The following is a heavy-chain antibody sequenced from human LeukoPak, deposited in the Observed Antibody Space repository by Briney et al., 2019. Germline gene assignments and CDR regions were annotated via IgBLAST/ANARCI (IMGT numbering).Heavy chain of an antibody. V-gene: IGHV3-7*04. Sequence: PGGSLRLSCAASGFTFSTFSMNWVRQTPGKGLEWVANIHQDGSSEVYVDSVKGRFTISRDNDKNSLYLQMNSLTAEDTAVYYCARDPYSRGFGAFDIWGLGTLVTVSS. CDR2: IHQDGSSE. CDR3: ARDPYSRGFGAFDI. J-gene: IGHJ3*02. D-gene: IGHD6-19*01. CDR1: GFTFSTFS.